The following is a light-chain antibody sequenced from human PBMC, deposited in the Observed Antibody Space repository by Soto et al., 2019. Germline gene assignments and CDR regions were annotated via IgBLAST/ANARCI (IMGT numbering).Light chain of an antibody. CDR3: QHYGRSLWT. Sequence: ILLTQSPGTLSLSPGDSVTLSCRASQTLTSTYLAWYQQKPGQAPRLLIFGASNRATDIPDRFSGSGSGTDFTLTINRLEPEDFAVYYCQHYGRSLWTFGQGTKVDIK. CDR2: GAS. J-gene: IGKJ1*01. CDR1: QTLTSTY. V-gene: IGKV3-20*01.